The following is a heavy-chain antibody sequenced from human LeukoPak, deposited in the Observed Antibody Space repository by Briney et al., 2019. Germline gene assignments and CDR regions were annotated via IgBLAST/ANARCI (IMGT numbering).Heavy chain of an antibody. J-gene: IGHJ4*02. CDR2: ISGSGGST. Sequence: GGSLRLSCAASGFTFSSYAMSWVRQAPGRGLEWVSAISGSGGSTYYADSVKGRFTISRDNSKNTLYLQMNSLRAEDTAVYYCAKDKYIVGATDSIDYWGQGTLVTVSS. V-gene: IGHV3-23*01. CDR1: GFTFSSYA. D-gene: IGHD1-26*01. CDR3: AKDKYIVGATDSIDY.